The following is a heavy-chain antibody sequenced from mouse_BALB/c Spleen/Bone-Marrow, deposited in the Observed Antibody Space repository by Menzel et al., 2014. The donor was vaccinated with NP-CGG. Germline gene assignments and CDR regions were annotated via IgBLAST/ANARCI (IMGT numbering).Heavy chain of an antibody. Sequence: EVKLEESGPGLVKPSQSLSLTCSVTGYSITSGYYWNWIRQFPGDKLEWMAYISYDGSNNYNPSLKGRISITRDTSKSQFFLKLNSVTTEDTATYYCASEGLRRPYYYAMDYWGQGTSVTVSS. V-gene: IGHV3-6*02. CDR3: ASEGLRRPYYYAMDY. CDR1: GYSITSGYY. CDR2: ISYDGSN. D-gene: IGHD1-2*01. J-gene: IGHJ4*01.